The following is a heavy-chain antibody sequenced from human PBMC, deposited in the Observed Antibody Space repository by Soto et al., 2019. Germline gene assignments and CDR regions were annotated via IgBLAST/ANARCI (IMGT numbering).Heavy chain of an antibody. CDR3: AHWNYYDSSGYYF. CDR2: INHSGST. J-gene: IGHJ4*02. CDR1: GGSFSGYY. D-gene: IGHD3-22*01. V-gene: IGHV4-34*01. Sequence: SETLSLTCAVYGGSFSGYYWSWIRQPPGKGLEWIGEINHSGSTNYNPSLKSRVTISVDTSKNQFSLKLSSVTAADTAVYYCAHWNYYDSSGYYFWGQGTLVTVSS.